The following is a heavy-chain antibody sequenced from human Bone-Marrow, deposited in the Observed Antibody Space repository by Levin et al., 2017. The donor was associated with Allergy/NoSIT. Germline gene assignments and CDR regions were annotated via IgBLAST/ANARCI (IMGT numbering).Heavy chain of an antibody. D-gene: IGHD1-7*01. J-gene: IGHJ4*02. CDR3: ARKNSLDY. V-gene: IGHV3-7*01. Sequence: GESLKISCAASGFTFSSYWMSWVRQVPGKGPEWVANIKYDGSEKSYVDSVKGRFTISRDNAKNSLNLQMNSLRAEDTAVYYCARKNSLDYWGQGTLVTVSS. CDR1: GFTFSSYW. CDR2: IKYDGSEK.